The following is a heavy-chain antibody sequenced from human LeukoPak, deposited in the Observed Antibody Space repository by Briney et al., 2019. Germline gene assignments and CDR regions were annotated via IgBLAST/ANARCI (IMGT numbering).Heavy chain of an antibody. V-gene: IGHV3-48*02. D-gene: IGHD2-2*01. J-gene: IGHJ4*02. CDR1: GFTFSSYS. Sequence: SGGSLRLSCAASGFTFSSYSMTWVRQAPGKGLEWVSYISSSSSTIYYADSVKGRFTISRDNAKNSLYLQMNSLRDEDTAVYYCARDANYCSSTSCSYYFDYWGQGTLVTVSS. CDR2: ISSSSSTI. CDR3: ARDANYCSSTSCSYYFDY.